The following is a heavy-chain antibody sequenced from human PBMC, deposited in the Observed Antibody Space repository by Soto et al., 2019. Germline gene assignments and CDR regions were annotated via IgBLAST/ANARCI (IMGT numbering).Heavy chain of an antibody. CDR1: GGSITSDNYY. CDR2: VYYSGST. D-gene: IGHD3-16*01. Sequence: QLQLQESGPRLVKPSETLSLTCTVSGGSITSDNYYWGWIRQPPGQGLEWIGTVYYSGSTFYNPSLKSRVTISGDTSKNHFSLKLTSVTAADTAVYYCARGVYIWGPYSNLYYFDYWGTGTLVTFSS. J-gene: IGHJ4*02. CDR3: ARGVYIWGPYSNLYYFDY. V-gene: IGHV4-39*02.